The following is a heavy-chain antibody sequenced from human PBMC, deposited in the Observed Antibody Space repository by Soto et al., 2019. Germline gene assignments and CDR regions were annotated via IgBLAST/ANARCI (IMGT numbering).Heavy chain of an antibody. CDR1: GFSVSNAW. V-gene: IGHV3-15*07. Sequence: EVQLVDSGGGLVKPGGSLRLSCEASGFSVSNAWMNWVRQAPGKGLEWVGRIKTRDEGETTNYAAPVKGRFTISRDDSKNTLYLQMNSLKTEDTAVYYCTTGSVEGFWGQGTTVPVSS. CDR2: IKTRDEGETT. J-gene: IGHJ6*02. CDR3: TTGSVEGF. D-gene: IGHD2-15*01.